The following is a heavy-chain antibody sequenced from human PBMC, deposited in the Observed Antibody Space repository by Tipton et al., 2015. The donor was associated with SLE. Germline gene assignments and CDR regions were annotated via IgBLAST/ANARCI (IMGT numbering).Heavy chain of an antibody. V-gene: IGHV4-39*07. CDR1: GDSISANSYH. D-gene: IGHD6-19*01. Sequence: GLVKLSETLSLICTVSGDSISANSYHWGWVRQPPGKGLEWIGNVYYSGSTYYSASLRSRVTISLDRSKNHFSLTLNSVTAADTAVYYCAKTTVYSNDWPYFDHWGQGTLVTVSS. CDR2: VYYSGST. CDR3: AKTTVYSNDWPYFDH. J-gene: IGHJ4*02.